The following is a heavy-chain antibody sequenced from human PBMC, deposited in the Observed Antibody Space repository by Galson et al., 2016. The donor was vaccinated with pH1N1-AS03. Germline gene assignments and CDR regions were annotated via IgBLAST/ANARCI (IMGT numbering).Heavy chain of an antibody. J-gene: IGHJ3*02. CDR2: IKEDGSVR. CDR1: GFSFSTTW. Sequence: SLRLSCAASGFSFSTTWMTWVRQAPGKGLEFVANIKEDGSVRNYAGSVKGRFIISRDNAQNSLYQQMNSLGVEDTALYYCVRDPFFSSFDIWGQGTVVTVSS. CDR3: VRDPFFSSFDI. V-gene: IGHV3-7*01.